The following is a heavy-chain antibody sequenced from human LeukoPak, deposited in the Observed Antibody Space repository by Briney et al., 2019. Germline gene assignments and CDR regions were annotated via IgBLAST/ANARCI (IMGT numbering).Heavy chain of an antibody. CDR1: GFSFSSHS. Sequence: KAGGSLRLSCAASGFSFSSHSMNWVRQAPGKGLEWVSAISSSSTCIYQADSVKGRFTISRDNAKSSVYLEMNSLRAEDTAVYYCAKVGTGNQYGSGDFDLWGQGSLVTVSS. V-gene: IGHV3-21*01. CDR3: AKVGTGNQYGSGDFDL. J-gene: IGHJ4*02. D-gene: IGHD3-10*01. CDR2: ISSSSTCI.